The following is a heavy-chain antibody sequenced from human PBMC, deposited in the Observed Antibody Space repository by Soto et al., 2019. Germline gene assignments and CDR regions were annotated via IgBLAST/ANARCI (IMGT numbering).Heavy chain of an antibody. J-gene: IGHJ4*02. CDR1: GFTFSRYD. V-gene: IGHV3-30-3*01. CDR2: ISYDGSNK. CDR3: ASRTHYDILTGH. D-gene: IGHD3-9*01. Sequence: GGSLRLSWSASGFTFSRYDMHWVRKAPGKGLEWVAVISYDGSNKYYADSVKGRFTISRDNSKNTLYLQMNSLRAEDTAVYYCASRTHYDILTGHWGQGTLVTVSS.